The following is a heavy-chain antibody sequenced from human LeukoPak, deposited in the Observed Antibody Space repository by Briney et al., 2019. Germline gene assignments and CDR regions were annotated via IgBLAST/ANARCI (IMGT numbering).Heavy chain of an antibody. CDR2: INHSGST. CDR1: GGSFSGYY. Sequence: SETLSLTCAVYGGSFSGYYWSWVRQPPGKGLEWIGEINHSGSTNYNPSLKSRVTISVDTSKNQFSLKLSSVTAADTAVYYCARARYSGYAFSVWGQGTLVTVSS. V-gene: IGHV4-34*01. D-gene: IGHD5-12*01. J-gene: IGHJ4*02. CDR3: ARARYSGYAFSV.